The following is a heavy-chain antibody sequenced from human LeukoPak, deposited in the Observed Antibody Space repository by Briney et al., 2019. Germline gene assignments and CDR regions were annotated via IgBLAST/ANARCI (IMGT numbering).Heavy chain of an antibody. D-gene: IGHD2-2*01. V-gene: IGHV3-7*01. Sequence: GGSLRLSCADSGFTSNTYWMTWVRQAPGKGLEWVANMKQDGSEKYYLDSVKGRFTISRDNAKRSLYLQMNSLRAEDTAVYYCATDTKRDCISTTCSRGRDYYYYMDVWGKGTTVIVSS. J-gene: IGHJ6*03. CDR2: MKQDGSEK. CDR1: GFTSNTYW. CDR3: ATDTKRDCISTTCSRGRDYYYYMDV.